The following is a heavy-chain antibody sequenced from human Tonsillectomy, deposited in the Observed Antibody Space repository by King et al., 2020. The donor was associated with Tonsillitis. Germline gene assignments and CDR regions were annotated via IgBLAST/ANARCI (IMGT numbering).Heavy chain of an antibody. Sequence: VQLVESGGGLVQPGGSLRLSCAASGFTFSSYAMSWVRQAPRKGLEWVSFISGSGGTTYFADSVKGRFTISRDNSKNTLYLQMNSLRAEDTAVYYCAKDYEEIIDYWGQGTLVTVSS. J-gene: IGHJ4*02. D-gene: IGHD3-16*01. CDR1: GFTFSSYA. CDR3: AKDYEEIIDY. CDR2: ISGSGGTT. V-gene: IGHV3-23*04.